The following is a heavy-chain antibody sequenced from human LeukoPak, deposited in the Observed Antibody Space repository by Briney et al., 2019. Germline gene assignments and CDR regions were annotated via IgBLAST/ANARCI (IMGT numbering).Heavy chain of an antibody. V-gene: IGHV1-2*04. CDR2: INPNSGGT. D-gene: IGHD3-10*01. J-gene: IGHJ6*02. Sequence: ASVKVSCKASGYTFTGYYMHWVRQAPGQGLEWMGWINPNSGGTNYAQKFQGWVTTTRDTSISTAYMELSRLRSDDTAVYYCARDLSITMASGEGRGYYYGMDVWGQGTTVTVSS. CDR1: GYTFTGYY. CDR3: ARDLSITMASGEGRGYYYGMDV.